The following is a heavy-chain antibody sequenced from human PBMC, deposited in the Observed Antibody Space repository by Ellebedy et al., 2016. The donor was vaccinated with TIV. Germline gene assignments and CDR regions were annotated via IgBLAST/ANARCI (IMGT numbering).Heavy chain of an antibody. Sequence: GGSLSLSXAASGFSLSNSFMSWIRQAPGKGLEWVSTLTADGRSTYFADSVKGRFTISRDNSKNTVYLQMNSLRSEDTAVYYCRPGHYSDAWGQGTLVTVSS. CDR2: LTADGRST. J-gene: IGHJ4*02. V-gene: IGHV3-23*01. CDR3: RPGHYSDA. CDR1: GFSLSNSF.